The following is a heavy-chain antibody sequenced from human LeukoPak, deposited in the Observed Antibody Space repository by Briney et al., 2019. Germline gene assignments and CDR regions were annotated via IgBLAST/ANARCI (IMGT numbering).Heavy chain of an antibody. D-gene: IGHD3-16*01. J-gene: IGHJ5*02. CDR3: AKDRLGPRAVGGYEVFDP. CDR1: RFTFSIYA. Sequence: PGGSLRLSCAAYRFTFSIYAMSWVRQAQGKGLEWVSSIRGGGGITHYADSVKGRFTISRDNSKTTLYLQMTSQRAEDTAVYYCAKDRLGPRAVGGYEVFDPWGQGTLVTVSS. CDR2: IRGGGGIT. V-gene: IGHV3-23*01.